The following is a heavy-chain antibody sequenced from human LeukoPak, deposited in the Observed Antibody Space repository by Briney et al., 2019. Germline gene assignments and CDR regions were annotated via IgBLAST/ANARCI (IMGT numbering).Heavy chain of an antibody. J-gene: IGHJ4*02. CDR3: ARTVRYSSGPLTDLLPYYFDY. V-gene: IGHV1-3*03. Sequence: ASVKVSCRASGYTFTSYAMHWVRQAPGQRLEWMGWINTGNGNTKYSQGFQGRVTITRDTSANTAYMESSSLRSEDMAVYYCARTVRYSSGPLTDLLPYYFDYWGQGTLVTVSS. CDR1: GYTFTSYA. CDR2: INTGNGNT. D-gene: IGHD6-19*01.